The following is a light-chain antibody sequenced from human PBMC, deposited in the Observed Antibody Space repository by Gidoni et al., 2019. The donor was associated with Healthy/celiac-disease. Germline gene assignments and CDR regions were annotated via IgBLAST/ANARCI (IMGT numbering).Light chain of an antibody. J-gene: IGLJ2*01. CDR3: SSYAGSNNLV. V-gene: IGLV2-8*01. CDR1: SSDVGGYNY. CDR2: EVS. Sequence: QSSLTQPPSASVYHGQPVTISCTGTSSDVGGYNYVSWYQQHPGKAPKLTIYEVSRRPSGFPDRFSGSKSGNTASLTGSGLQAEDEAYYYCSSYAGSNNLVFGGGTKLTVL.